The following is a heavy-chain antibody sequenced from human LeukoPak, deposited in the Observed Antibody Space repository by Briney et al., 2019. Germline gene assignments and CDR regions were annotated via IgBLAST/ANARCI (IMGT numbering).Heavy chain of an antibody. V-gene: IGHV3-13*01. CDR2: IGTAGDT. D-gene: IGHD2-15*01. Sequence: GGSLRLSCAASGFTFSSYDMHWVRQATGKGLEWVSAIGTAGDTYYPGSVKGRFTISRENAKNSLYLQMNSLRAGDTAVYYCARAGWSRAFDIWGQGTMVTVSS. J-gene: IGHJ3*02. CDR3: ARAGWSRAFDI. CDR1: GFTFSSYD.